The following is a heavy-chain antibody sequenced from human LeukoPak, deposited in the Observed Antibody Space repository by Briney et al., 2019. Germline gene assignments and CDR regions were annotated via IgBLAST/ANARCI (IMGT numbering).Heavy chain of an antibody. CDR3: ARLKGYCSGGSCYSGTYYYYMDV. J-gene: IGHJ6*03. D-gene: IGHD2-15*01. Sequence: SETLSLTCTVSGGSISSHYWSWIRQPPGKGLEWIGYIYYSGSTNYNPSLKSRVTISVDTSKNKFSLKLSSVTAADTAVYYCARLKGYCSGGSCYSGTYYYYMDVWGKGTTLTVSS. CDR1: GGSISSHY. CDR2: IYYSGST. V-gene: IGHV4-59*11.